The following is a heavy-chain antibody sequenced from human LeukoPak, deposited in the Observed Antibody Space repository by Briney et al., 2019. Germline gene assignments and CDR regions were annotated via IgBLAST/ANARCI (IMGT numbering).Heavy chain of an antibody. D-gene: IGHD6-19*01. Sequence: QAGGSLRLSCAASGFTFSSYWMSWVRQAPGKGLEWVANIKQDGSEKYYVDSVKGRFTISRDNAKNSLYLQMNSLRAEDAAVYYCARPYNSGWARYYFDYWGQGTLVTVSS. V-gene: IGHV3-7*05. CDR2: IKQDGSEK. CDR1: GFTFSSYW. CDR3: ARPYNSGWARYYFDY. J-gene: IGHJ4*02.